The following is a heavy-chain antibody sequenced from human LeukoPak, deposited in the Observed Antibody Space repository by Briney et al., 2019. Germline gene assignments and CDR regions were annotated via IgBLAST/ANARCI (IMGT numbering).Heavy chain of an antibody. D-gene: IGHD2-2*02. Sequence: VKLSCKVSVGTFSRDAITWVRQATGQGLEWMGGIIPIFGTATYAPKSQGGVTITADESTSTAYTELWGLRSEDTAVYYCAKYCSSTSCYNAFDIWGQGTMVTVSS. V-gene: IGHV1-69*13. CDR2: IIPIFGTA. J-gene: IGHJ3*02. CDR1: VGTFSRDA. CDR3: AKYCSSTSCYNAFDI.